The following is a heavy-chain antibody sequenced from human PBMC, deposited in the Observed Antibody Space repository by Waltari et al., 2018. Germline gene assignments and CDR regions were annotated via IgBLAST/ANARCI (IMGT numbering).Heavy chain of an antibody. Sequence: QVRLQESGPGLVKPSETLSLTCTVFGSSISGYNWIWIRQTPGKGLEWIGYSGNKYNPSLRGRVSISLDASKNQFSLKLTSVTPADTAVYYCTRSYTMTTTPIAGFWGQGTLITVSS. V-gene: IGHV4-59*01. CDR1: GSSISGYN. CDR2: SGN. D-gene: IGHD4-17*01. CDR3: TRSYTMTTTPIAGF. J-gene: IGHJ4*02.